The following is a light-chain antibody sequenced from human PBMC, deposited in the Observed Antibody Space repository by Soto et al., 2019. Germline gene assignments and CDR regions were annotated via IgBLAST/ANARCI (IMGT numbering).Light chain of an antibody. CDR1: QGISSY. V-gene: IGKV1-9*01. Sequence: IKLTQSPSSLSAKVGDRVTITCRASQGISSYLAWYQQRSGKAPKLLIYASSTLQSGVPSRFSGSGSGTDFTLTISSLQPEDFATYYCQQLNSYPRTFGGGTMVDIK. CDR3: QQLNSYPRT. J-gene: IGKJ4*01. CDR2: ASS.